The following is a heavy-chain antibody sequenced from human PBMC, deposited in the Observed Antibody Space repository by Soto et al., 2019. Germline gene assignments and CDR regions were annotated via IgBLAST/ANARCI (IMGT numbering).Heavy chain of an antibody. D-gene: IGHD2-2*01. CDR3: AKTIRRPVASPDWFDP. Sequence: QVQLVESGGGLVKPGGSLRLSCAASGFTFSDYYMSWIRQAPGKGLEWISYISSSDSTIYYADSVKGRFTISRDNAKNSLYLQMNSLRAEDTAVYYCAKTIRRPVASPDWFDPWGQGTLVTVSS. V-gene: IGHV3-11*01. CDR1: GFTFSDYY. J-gene: IGHJ5*02. CDR2: ISSSDSTI.